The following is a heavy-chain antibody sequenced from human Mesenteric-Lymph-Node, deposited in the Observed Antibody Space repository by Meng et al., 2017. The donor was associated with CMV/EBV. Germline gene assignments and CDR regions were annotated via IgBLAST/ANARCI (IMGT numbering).Heavy chain of an antibody. J-gene: IGHJ4*02. CDR1: GYTFTTYW. D-gene: IGHD7-27*01. CDR3: ARRTGETLDY. V-gene: IGHV5-51*01. CDR2: IYPGDSDT. Sequence: GESLKISCKASGYTFTTYWIGWVRQMPGKGLEWMGIIYPGDSDTRYSPSFQGQVTISADKSLSTAYLQWGSLKAADTAMYYCARRTGETLDYWGQGTLVTVSS.